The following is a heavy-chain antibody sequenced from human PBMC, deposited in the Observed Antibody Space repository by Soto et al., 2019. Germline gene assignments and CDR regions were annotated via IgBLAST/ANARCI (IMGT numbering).Heavy chain of an antibody. V-gene: IGHV4-4*07. CDR2: LYNAERT. CDR3: AREPLAHSYFDF. CDR1: GGSVSSHY. J-gene: IGHJ4*02. Sequence: SETLSLTCTVSGGSVSSHYWSWIRQPAGKGLEWLGRLYNAERTSYNPSLKGRVTMSMDTSNNQFSLKLTSVTAADTAVYFCAREPLAHSYFDFWGQGTLVTVSS.